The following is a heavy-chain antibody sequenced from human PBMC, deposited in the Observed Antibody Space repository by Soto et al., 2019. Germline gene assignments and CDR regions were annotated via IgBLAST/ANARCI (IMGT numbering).Heavy chain of an antibody. CDR3: ARVKTEYYDILRFFGHLDY. Sequence: PGGSLRLSCATFGFTFRSYAMCWVRQAPGKGLEWVSAISGSGGSTYYADSVKGRFTISRDNAKNTLYLQMNSLRAEDTAVYYCARVKTEYYDILRFFGHLDYWGKGTLVTVAS. CDR1: GFTFRSYA. CDR2: ISGSGGST. J-gene: IGHJ4*02. D-gene: IGHD3-9*01. V-gene: IGHV3-23*01.